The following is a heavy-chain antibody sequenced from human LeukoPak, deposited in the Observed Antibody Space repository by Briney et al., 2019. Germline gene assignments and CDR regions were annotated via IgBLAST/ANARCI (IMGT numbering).Heavy chain of an antibody. V-gene: IGHV1-18*01. J-gene: IGHJ4*02. Sequence: EASVKVSCKASGYTFTSYGISWVRQAPGQGLEWMGWISAYNGNTNYAQKLQGRVTMTTDTSTSTAYMELRSLRSDDTAVYHCARSGCSGGSCYSADYWGQGTLVTVSS. CDR2: ISAYNGNT. CDR1: GYTFTSYG. D-gene: IGHD2-15*01. CDR3: ARSGCSGGSCYSADY.